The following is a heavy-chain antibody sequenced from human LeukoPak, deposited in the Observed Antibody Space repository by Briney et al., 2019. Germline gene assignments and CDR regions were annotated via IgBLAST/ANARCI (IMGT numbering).Heavy chain of an antibody. V-gene: IGHV3-74*01. Sequence: GGSLRLSCVASGFTFSSSWMSWVRRAPGKGLVWVSRISPTGSTTSYADSVKGRFTVSRDNAKNTLYLQVNNLRAEDTAVYYCARGPNSNWSGLDFWGQGTLLTVSS. CDR2: ISPTGSTT. CDR3: ARGPNSNWSGLDF. CDR1: GFTFSSSW. J-gene: IGHJ4*02. D-gene: IGHD6-6*01.